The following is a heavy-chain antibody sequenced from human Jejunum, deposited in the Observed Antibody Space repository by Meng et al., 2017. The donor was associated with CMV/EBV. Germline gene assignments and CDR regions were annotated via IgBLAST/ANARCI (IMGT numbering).Heavy chain of an antibody. V-gene: IGHV3-23*01. CDR1: GFTLSTYG. CDR2: ISYSGDGT. CDR3: AKDSPILTV. D-gene: IGHD3-9*01. Sequence: EVQVLESGGGLVQPGGSLRLSCTASGFTLSTYGMSWVRQAPGKGLEWVSAISYSGDGTYYADSVKGRFTISRDNSKNTLYLQMNSLRAEDTAIYYCAKDSPILTVWGQGTLVTVSS. J-gene: IGHJ4*02.